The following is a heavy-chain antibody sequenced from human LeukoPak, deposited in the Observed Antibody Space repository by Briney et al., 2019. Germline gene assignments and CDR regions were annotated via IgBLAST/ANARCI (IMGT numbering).Heavy chain of an antibody. Sequence: PGGSLRLSCAASGFTFSSYGMSWVRQAPGKGLEWVSAISGSGGSTFYADSVKGRFTISRDNSKNTLYLQMNSLRAEDTAVYYCAKAPPDYYGSGSYQYFQHWGQGTLVTVSS. J-gene: IGHJ1*01. V-gene: IGHV3-23*01. CDR1: GFTFSSYG. CDR3: AKAPPDYYGSGSYQYFQH. D-gene: IGHD3-10*01. CDR2: ISGSGGST.